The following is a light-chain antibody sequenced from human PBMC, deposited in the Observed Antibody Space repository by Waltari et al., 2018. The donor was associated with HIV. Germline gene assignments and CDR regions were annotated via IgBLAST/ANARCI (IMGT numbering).Light chain of an antibody. V-gene: IGLV1-44*01. CDR1: SSNIGSNT. Sequence: QSVLTQPPSASGTPGQRVTISCSGSSSNIGSNTVNWYEQLPGTAPKLLSYGDNQRPSGVPDRFSGSKSGTSASLAISGLQSEDEADYYCATWDESLNGLYVFGPGTKVTVL. CDR2: GDN. J-gene: IGLJ1*01. CDR3: ATWDESLNGLYV.